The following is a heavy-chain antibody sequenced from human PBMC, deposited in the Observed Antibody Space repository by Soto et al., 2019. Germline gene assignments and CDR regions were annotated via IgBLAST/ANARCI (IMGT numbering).Heavy chain of an antibody. D-gene: IGHD6-6*01. V-gene: IGHV6-1*01. Sequence: SQTLSLTCAISGDSVSTNSATWGWIRQSPSRGLEWLGRTYYRSKWYNDYAVSVKSRITINPDTSKNQFSLQLNSLTPEDTAVYYCASASSKGFDYWGQGTLVTVSS. J-gene: IGHJ4*02. CDR1: GDSVSTNSAT. CDR2: TYYRSKWYN. CDR3: ASASSKGFDY.